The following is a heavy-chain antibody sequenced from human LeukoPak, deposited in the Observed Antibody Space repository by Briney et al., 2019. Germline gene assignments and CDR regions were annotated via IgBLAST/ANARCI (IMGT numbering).Heavy chain of an antibody. CDR1: GGSISSYY. D-gene: IGHD1-26*01. Sequence: TSETLSLTCTVSGGSISSYYWSWIRQPPGKGLEWIGYIYYSGSTNYNPSLKSRVTISVDTSKNQFSLKLSSVTAADTAVYYCARDHLGSGMVGEFDPWGQGTLVTVSS. CDR2: IYYSGST. J-gene: IGHJ5*02. CDR3: ARDHLGSGMVGEFDP. V-gene: IGHV4-59*01.